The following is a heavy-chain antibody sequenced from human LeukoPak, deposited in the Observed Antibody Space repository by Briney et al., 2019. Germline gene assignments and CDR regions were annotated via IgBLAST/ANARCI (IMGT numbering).Heavy chain of an antibody. CDR3: ASDSSGYYYGNFDY. D-gene: IGHD3-22*01. Sequence: GGSPRLSCAASGFTFSSYAMHWVRQAPGKGLEWVAVISYDGSSKYYADSVKGRFTISRDNSKNTLYLQMNSLRAEDTAVYYCASDSSGYYYGNFDYWGQGTLVTVSS. V-gene: IGHV3-30-3*01. CDR1: GFTFSSYA. J-gene: IGHJ4*02. CDR2: ISYDGSSK.